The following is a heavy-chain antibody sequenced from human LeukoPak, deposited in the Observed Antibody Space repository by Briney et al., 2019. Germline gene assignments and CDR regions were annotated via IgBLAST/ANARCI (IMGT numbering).Heavy chain of an antibody. CDR3: ARDPHQISYSGSSPTDY. CDR2: ISAYNGNT. CDR1: GYTFTSYG. V-gene: IGHV1-18*01. Sequence: ASVKVSCKASGYTFTSYGISWVRQAPGQGLEWMGWISAYNGNTNYAQKLQGRVTMTTDTSTSTAYMELRSLRSEDTAVYYCARDPHQISYSGSSPTDYWGQGTLVTVSS. J-gene: IGHJ4*02. D-gene: IGHD1-26*01.